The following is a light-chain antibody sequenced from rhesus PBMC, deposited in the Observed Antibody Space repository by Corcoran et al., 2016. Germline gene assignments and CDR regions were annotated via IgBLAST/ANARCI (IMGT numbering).Light chain of an antibody. CDR3: QVWDSRTDHGL. CDR2: DDT. CDR1: NFGSEG. J-gene: IGLJ2*01. V-gene: IGLV3-44*01. Sequence: SYDLTQAPSVAVSPGQTARITCGGDNFGSEGVNWYQQKPPQAPVVVIYDDTKRPAGVPERFSGSKSGNTATLTITGIEAGEEADYYCQVWDSRTDHGLFGRGTRLTGL.